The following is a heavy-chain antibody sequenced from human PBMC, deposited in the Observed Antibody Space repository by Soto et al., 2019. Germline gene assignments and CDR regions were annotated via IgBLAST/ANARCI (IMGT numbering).Heavy chain of an antibody. Sequence: PSETLSLTCTVSGGSISSGNYYWSWIRQPPGKGLEWIGFISYSGSTYYSTSLKSRVTISVATSKSQFSLNLSFVTAADTSVYYCATMGTPATGLYFFDYWGQGSLVTVSS. CDR2: ISYSGST. V-gene: IGHV4-30-4*01. CDR3: ATMGTPATGLYFFDY. J-gene: IGHJ4*02. CDR1: GGSISSGNYY. D-gene: IGHD2-15*01.